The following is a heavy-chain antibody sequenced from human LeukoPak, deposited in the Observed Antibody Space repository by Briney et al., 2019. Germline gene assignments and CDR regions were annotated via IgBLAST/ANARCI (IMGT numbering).Heavy chain of an antibody. D-gene: IGHD2-21*01. J-gene: IGHJ4*02. CDR2: INPNSGGT. CDR3: ARVLVATVWGLLFDY. CDR1: GYTFTGYY. V-gene: IGHV1-2*02. Sequence: ASVKVSCKASGYTFTGYYMHWLRQAPGQGLEWMGWINPNSGGTNYAQKFHGRVTMTRDTSISTAYMELSRLRSDDTAVYYCARVLVATVWGLLFDYWGQGTLVTVSS.